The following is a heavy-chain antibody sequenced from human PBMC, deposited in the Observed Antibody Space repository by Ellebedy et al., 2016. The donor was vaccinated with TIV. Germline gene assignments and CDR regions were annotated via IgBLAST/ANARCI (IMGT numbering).Heavy chain of an antibody. J-gene: IGHJ4*02. D-gene: IGHD2-2*01. CDR3: ARNARDNYCSSTSCPYYFDY. Sequence: GSLRLXXAVYGGSFSGYYWSWIRQPPGKGLEWIGEINHSGSTNYNPSLKSRVTISVDTSKNQFSLKLSSVTAADTAVYYCARNARDNYCSSTSCPYYFDYWGQGTLVTVSS. CDR1: GGSFSGYY. CDR2: INHSGST. V-gene: IGHV4-34*01.